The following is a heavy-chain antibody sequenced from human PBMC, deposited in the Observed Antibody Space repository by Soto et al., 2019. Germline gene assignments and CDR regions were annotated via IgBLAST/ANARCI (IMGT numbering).Heavy chain of an antibody. J-gene: IGHJ6*03. CDR3: ARMLAVNYYYYDMDV. V-gene: IGHV2-26*01. CDR2: ILSNDGK. Sequence: QVTLKESGPVLVRPTETLTLTCTVSGFSLNNARVGVSWIRQPPGKALEWLAHILSNDGKSYSTSLKTRLSISKDTSKSQVVLTLTNMGPVDTATYYCARMLAVNYYYYDMDVWGKGTTVTVSS. D-gene: IGHD3-10*01. CDR1: GFSLNNARVG.